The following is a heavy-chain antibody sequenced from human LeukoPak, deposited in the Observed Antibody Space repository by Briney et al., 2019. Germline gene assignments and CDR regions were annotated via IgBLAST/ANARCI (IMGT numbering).Heavy chain of an antibody. CDR1: GYTLTELS. V-gene: IGHV1-24*01. CDR2: FDPEDGET. J-gene: IGHJ4*02. D-gene: IGHD6-19*01. Sequence: ASVKVSCKVSGYTLTELSMHWVRQAPGKGLEWMGGFDPEDGETIYAQKFQGRVTMTEDTSTNTAYMELSSLRSEDTAVYYCATGVYSSGWYFDYWGQGTLVTVSS. CDR3: ATGVYSSGWYFDY.